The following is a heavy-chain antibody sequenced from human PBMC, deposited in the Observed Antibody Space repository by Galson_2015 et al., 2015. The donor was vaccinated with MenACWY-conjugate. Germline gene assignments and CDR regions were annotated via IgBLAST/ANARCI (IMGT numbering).Heavy chain of an antibody. V-gene: IGHV3-23*01. J-gene: IGHJ6*02. CDR1: GFTFSSYA. D-gene: IGHD1-7*01. Sequence: SLRLSCAASGFTFSSYAMSWVRQTPGKGLEWVSAVSGSGDNTYYADSVKGRFTISRDNSKNTLDLQMNSLRAEDTAVYYCARDRGGWNSLRWGQGTTVTVSS. CDR3: ARDRGGWNSLR. CDR2: VSGSGDNT.